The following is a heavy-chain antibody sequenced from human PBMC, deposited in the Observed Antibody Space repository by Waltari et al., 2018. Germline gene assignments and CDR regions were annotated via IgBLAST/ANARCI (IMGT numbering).Heavy chain of an antibody. D-gene: IGHD1-26*01. Sequence: QVQLQESGPGLVKPSGTLSLTCAVSGGSISSSNWWSWVRQPAGKGLEWIGEIYHSGSTNYHPSLKSRVTISVDKSKNQFSLKLSSVTAADTAVYYCAVRKTHLGVGYFDYWGQGTLVTVSS. J-gene: IGHJ4*02. CDR3: AVRKTHLGVGYFDY. V-gene: IGHV4-4*02. CDR1: GGSISSSNW. CDR2: IYHSGST.